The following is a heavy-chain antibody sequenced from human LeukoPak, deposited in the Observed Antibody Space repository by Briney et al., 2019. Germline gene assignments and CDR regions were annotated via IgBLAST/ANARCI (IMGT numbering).Heavy chain of an antibody. CDR3: ASSITMARGVIEYFQH. CDR2: ISSSGSTI. Sequence: GGSLRLSCAASGFTFSSYEMNWVRQAPGKGLEWVSYISSSGSTIYYADSVKGRFTISRDNAKNSLYLQMNSLRAEDTAVYYCASSITMARGVIEYFQHWGQGTLVTVSS. J-gene: IGHJ1*01. D-gene: IGHD3-10*01. CDR1: GFTFSSYE. V-gene: IGHV3-48*03.